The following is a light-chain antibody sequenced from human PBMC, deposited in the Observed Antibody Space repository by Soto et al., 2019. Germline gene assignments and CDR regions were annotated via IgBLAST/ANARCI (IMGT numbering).Light chain of an antibody. J-gene: IGKJ1*01. V-gene: IGKV3-20*01. CDR3: QQYVTSSPRT. CDR1: QSVSNNY. CDR2: GAS. Sequence: ELVLTQSRCPMPLSPGRRTTLPCRASQSVSNNYLAWYQQKPGQAPRLXIYGASNRATGIPDRFSGSGSGTDFTLTITRLEPEDFAVYYCQQYVTSSPRTFGQGTKVDIK.